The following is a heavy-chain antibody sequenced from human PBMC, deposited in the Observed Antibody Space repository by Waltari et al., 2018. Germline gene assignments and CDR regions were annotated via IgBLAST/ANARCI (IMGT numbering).Heavy chain of an antibody. Sequence: QVQLQESGPGRVKPSETLSLTCTVSGASMDSYYWNWIRQPAGKGLEWIGRIYSSGFPNYNPSLESRVTTSVDTSKNQLSLEVRSVTAADTAVYDCARDLSEGWFGDQSPLGYWGQGTVVTVSA. D-gene: IGHD3-10*01. J-gene: IGHJ4*02. CDR3: ARDLSEGWFGDQSPLGY. CDR2: IYSSGFP. V-gene: IGHV4-4*07. CDR1: GASMDSYY.